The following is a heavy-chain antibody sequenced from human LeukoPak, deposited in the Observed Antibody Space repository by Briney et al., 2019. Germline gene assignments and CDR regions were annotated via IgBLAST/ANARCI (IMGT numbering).Heavy chain of an antibody. Sequence: WGSLRLSCAASGFTFSSYWMSRVRQAPGKGLEWVANIKQDGSEKYYVDSVKGRFTISRDNAKNSLYLQMNSLRAEDTAVYYCARDLASSGWYYYYYYYMDVWGKGTTVTVSS. CDR3: ARDLASSGWYYYYYYYMDV. V-gene: IGHV3-7*01. J-gene: IGHJ6*03. CDR2: IKQDGSEK. CDR1: GFTFSSYW. D-gene: IGHD6-19*01.